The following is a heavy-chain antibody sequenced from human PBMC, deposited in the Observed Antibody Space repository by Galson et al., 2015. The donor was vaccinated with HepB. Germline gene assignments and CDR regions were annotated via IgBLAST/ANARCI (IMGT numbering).Heavy chain of an antibody. J-gene: IGHJ5*02. D-gene: IGHD3-16*01. Sequence: AVKVACKASGDTFTGYYIHWVRQVPGQGLEWMGCINPHSGGTNYAQKLQGRVTMTRDTSISTAYMGLSSLRSDDTAVYYCASAACTYTTSCSPDFPWGQGTLVTVSS. CDR1: GDTFTGYY. CDR3: ASAACTYTTSCSPDFP. V-gene: IGHV1-2*02. CDR2: INPHSGGT.